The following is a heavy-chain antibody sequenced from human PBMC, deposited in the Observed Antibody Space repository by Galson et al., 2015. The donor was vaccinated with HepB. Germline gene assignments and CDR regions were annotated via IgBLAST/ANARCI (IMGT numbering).Heavy chain of an antibody. CDR1: GYTFTTYA. D-gene: IGHD6-19*01. J-gene: IGHJ4*02. CDR2: TYFNSDST. V-gene: IGHV1-46*04. CDR3: ARDSSGWASDY. Sequence: SVKVSCKASGYTFTTYAMQWVRQAPGQRLEWMGITYFNSDSTNYAQKLQGRLTMTRDTSTSTVYMELSGLRSEDTAVYYCARDSSGWASDYWGQGTLVTVSS.